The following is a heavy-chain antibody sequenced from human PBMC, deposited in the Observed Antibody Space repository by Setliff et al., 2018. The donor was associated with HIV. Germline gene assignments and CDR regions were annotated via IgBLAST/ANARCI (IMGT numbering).Heavy chain of an antibody. Sequence: GGSLRLSCAASGFTFSSYSMNWVRQAPGKGLEWVSGISGSGATTNYADSVKGRFTISRDNSKNTLYLQMNSLRAEDTAVYYCTRDRLEWLAPDGFDIWGLGTMVTVSS. J-gene: IGHJ3*02. V-gene: IGHV3-23*01. CDR2: ISGSGATT. CDR3: TRDRLEWLAPDGFDI. CDR1: GFTFSSYS. D-gene: IGHD3-3*01.